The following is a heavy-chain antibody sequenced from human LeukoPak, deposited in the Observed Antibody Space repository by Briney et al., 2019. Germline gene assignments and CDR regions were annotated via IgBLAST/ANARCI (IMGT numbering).Heavy chain of an antibody. CDR2: IVVGSGNT. Sequence: SVKVSXKASGFTFTSSAMQWVRQARGQRLEWIGWIVVGSGNTNYAQKFQERVTITRDMSTSTAYMELSSLRSEDTAVYYCAAEISGTVTTFDYWGQGTLVTVSS. D-gene: IGHD4-17*01. CDR3: AAEISGTVTTFDY. V-gene: IGHV1-58*02. J-gene: IGHJ4*02. CDR1: GFTFTSSA.